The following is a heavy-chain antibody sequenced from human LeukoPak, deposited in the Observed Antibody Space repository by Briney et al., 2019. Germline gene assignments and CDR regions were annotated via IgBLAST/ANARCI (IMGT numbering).Heavy chain of an antibody. D-gene: IGHD3-10*01. CDR3: ARDRYYYGSGSYYTDY. CDR2: IKQDGSEK. CDR1: GITFSSYS. Sequence: GGSLRLSCAAFGITFSSYSMSWVRQAPGKGLEWVANIKQDGSEKYYVDSVKGRFTISRDNAKNSLYLQMNSLRAEDTAVYYCARDRYYYGSGSYYTDYWGQGTLVTVSS. V-gene: IGHV3-7*01. J-gene: IGHJ4*02.